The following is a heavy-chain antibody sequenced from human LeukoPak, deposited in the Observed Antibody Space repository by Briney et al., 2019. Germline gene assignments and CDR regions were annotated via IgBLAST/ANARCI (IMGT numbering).Heavy chain of an antibody. D-gene: IGHD3-22*01. J-gene: IGHJ3*02. CDR1: GGSINSYY. V-gene: IGHV4-59*01. Sequence: SETLSLTCTVSGGSINSYYWSWIRQPPGKGLEWIGYIYYSGSTNYNPSLKSRVTISVDTSKNQFSLKLSSVTAADTAVYYCAAPQIYYDSSGYYLDAFDIWGQGSMVTVSS. CDR3: AAPQIYYDSSGYYLDAFDI. CDR2: IYYSGST.